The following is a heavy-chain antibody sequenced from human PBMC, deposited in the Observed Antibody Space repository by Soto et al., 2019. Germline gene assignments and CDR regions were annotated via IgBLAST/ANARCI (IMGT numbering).Heavy chain of an antibody. CDR3: AKEPWAFYDSSGYFLGYDH. D-gene: IGHD3-22*01. Sequence: QVQLVESGGGVVQPGRSLRLSCAASGFTFSNYGMHWVRQAPGKGLEWVAGISFDKSNKYYADSVKGRFTISRDNSKNTLYVQMTSLRAEYTAISYCAKEPWAFYDSSGYFLGYDHWGQGNLVTASS. J-gene: IGHJ1*01. CDR1: GFTFSNYG. V-gene: IGHV3-30*18. CDR2: ISFDKSNK.